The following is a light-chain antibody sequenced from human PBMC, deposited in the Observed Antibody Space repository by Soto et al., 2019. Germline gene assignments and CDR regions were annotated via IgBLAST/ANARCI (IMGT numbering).Light chain of an antibody. CDR2: GAS. V-gene: IGKV3-15*01. CDR1: RSASSN. J-gene: IGKJ5*01. CDR3: QQRSSWPPT. Sequence: EIVMAQSQASLSVSPGERATLSCSASRSASSNLGWYQQKPGQAPRLLIPGASTRAAGVPARFSGSGSGTEFTLTISSLEPEDFAVYYCQQRSSWPPTFGQGTRLEV.